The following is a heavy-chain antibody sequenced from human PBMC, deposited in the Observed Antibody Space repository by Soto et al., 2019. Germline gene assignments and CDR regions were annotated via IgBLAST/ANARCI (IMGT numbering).Heavy chain of an antibody. Sequence: QVQLQESGPGLVKPSQTLSLTCTVSGGSISSGGYYWSWIRQHPGKGLEWIGYIYYSGSTYYNPSHKSRVTISVDTSKNQFSLKLSSVTAADTAVYYCARGVATTDYYYGMDVWGQGTTVTVSS. CDR2: IYYSGST. J-gene: IGHJ6*02. D-gene: IGHD5-12*01. V-gene: IGHV4-31*03. CDR3: ARGVATTDYYYGMDV. CDR1: GGSISSGGYY.